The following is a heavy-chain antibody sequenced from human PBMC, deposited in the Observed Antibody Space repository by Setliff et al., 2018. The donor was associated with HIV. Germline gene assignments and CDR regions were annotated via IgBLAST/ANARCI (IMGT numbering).Heavy chain of an antibody. CDR3: ARAMVPDSSGYYRPPAFDI. CDR1: GFNFRGYN. CDR2: ISTSSTYT. J-gene: IGHJ3*02. Sequence: GGSLRLSCAVSGFNFRGYNMNWVRQAPGKGLEWVSSISTSSTYTYYADSVKGRFTISRDNSKNTLYLQMNSLRAEDTAVYYCARAMVPDSSGYYRPPAFDIWGQGTMVTVSS. V-gene: IGHV3-21*04. D-gene: IGHD3-22*01.